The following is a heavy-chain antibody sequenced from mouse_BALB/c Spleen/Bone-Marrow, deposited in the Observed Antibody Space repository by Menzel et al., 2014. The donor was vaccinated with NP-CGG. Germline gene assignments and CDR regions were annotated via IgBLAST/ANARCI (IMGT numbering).Heavy chain of an antibody. CDR2: IRNKANGYTT. CDR3: ARDRAARATGYYFDH. D-gene: IGHD3-1*01. CDR1: GFTFTDYY. Sequence: EVQGVESGGGLVQPGGSLRLSCATSGFTFTDYYMSWVRQPPGKALEWLGFIRNKANGYTTEYSASVKGRFTISRDNSQSILYLQMNTLRAEDSATYYCARDRAARATGYYFDHWGQGTTLTVSS. J-gene: IGHJ2*01. V-gene: IGHV7-3*02.